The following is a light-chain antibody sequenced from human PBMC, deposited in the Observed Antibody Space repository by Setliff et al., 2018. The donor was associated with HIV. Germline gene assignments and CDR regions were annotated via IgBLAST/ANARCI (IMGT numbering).Light chain of an antibody. Sequence: QSALTQPRSVSGSPGQSVTIPCTGTSSDVGSYNYVTWYQQHPGKVPKRLIYDVTRRVSGVPDRFSGSRSGKTSSLTISGVQAEEAADYYGSAFCCRRHVFGTGTKVTVL. CDR2: DVT. V-gene: IGLV2-11*01. CDR3: SAFCCRRHV. J-gene: IGLJ1*01. CDR1: SSDVGSYNY.